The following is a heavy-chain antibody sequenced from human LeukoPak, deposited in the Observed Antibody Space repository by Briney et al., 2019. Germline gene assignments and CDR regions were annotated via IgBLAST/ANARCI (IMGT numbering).Heavy chain of an antibody. CDR3: ARRCCTNGVCYLDY. V-gene: IGHV5-51*01. CDR1: GYSFTSYW. Sequence: GESLKISCKGSGYSFTSYWIGWVRQMPGKGLEGVGIIYPGDSDTRYSPSFEGPVTISAAKSISTAYLQWSSLKASHTAMYYCARRCCTNGVCYLDYWGQGTLVTVSS. J-gene: IGHJ4*02. D-gene: IGHD2-8*01. CDR2: IYPGDSDT.